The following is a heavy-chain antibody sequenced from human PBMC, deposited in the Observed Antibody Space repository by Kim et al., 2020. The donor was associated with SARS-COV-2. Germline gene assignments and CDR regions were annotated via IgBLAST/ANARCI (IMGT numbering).Heavy chain of an antibody. V-gene: IGHV3-64D*09. CDR2: IGGTGART. CDR1: GFTFSDDA. Sequence: GGSLRLSCSASGFTFSDDAMHWVRQAPGKGLEYVSAIGGTGARTYYADSVKGRFTISRDNSKNTLYLQMSSLRAEDTAVYYCVSLYCGGDCNYWGQGTLVTVSS. CDR3: VSLYCGGDCNY. D-gene: IGHD2-21*02. J-gene: IGHJ4*02.